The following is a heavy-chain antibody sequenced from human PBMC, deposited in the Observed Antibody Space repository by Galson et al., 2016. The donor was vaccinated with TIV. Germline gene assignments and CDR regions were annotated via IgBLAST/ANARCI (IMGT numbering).Heavy chain of an antibody. Sequence: SVKVSCQASGYTFTNYILHWVRQAPGQRLEGMGWINVGNGNTKYSQKFQGRVTITRDTSASTAYKELGSLRSEDTAVYYCARDPGYFVYWGQGTLVTVSS. J-gene: IGHJ4*02. CDR2: INVGNGNT. CDR1: GYTFTNYI. CDR3: ARDPGYFVY. D-gene: IGHD1-1*01. V-gene: IGHV1-3*01.